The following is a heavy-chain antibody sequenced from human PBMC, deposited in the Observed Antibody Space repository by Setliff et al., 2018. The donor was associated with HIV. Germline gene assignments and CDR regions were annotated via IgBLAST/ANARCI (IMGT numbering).Heavy chain of an antibody. CDR1: GGTFSSYA. CDR3: ARSYDSSGYYPDAFDI. J-gene: IGHJ3*02. D-gene: IGHD3-22*01. V-gene: IGHV1-69*10. CDR2: IIPILGIA. Sequence: SVKVSCKASGGTFSSYAISWVRQAPGQGLEWMGGIIPILGIANYAQKFQGRVTITTDESTSTAYMELSSLRSEDTAVYYCARSYDSSGYYPDAFDIWGQGTMVTVSS.